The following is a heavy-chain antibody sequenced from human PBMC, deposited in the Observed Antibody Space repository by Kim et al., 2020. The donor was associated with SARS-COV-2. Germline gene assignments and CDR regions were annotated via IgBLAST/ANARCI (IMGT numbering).Heavy chain of an antibody. Sequence: KVQGRVTMTRDTSISTAYMELSRLRSDDTAVYYCARATTVVPAAMGYFQHWGQGTLVTVSS. CDR3: ARATTVVPAAMGYFQH. J-gene: IGHJ1*01. V-gene: IGHV1-2*02. D-gene: IGHD2-2*01.